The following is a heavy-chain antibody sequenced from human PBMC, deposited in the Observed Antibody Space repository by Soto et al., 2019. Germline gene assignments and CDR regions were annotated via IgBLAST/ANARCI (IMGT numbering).Heavy chain of an antibody. J-gene: IGHJ4*02. D-gene: IGHD4-17*01. V-gene: IGHV5-51*01. Sequence: EVQLVQSGVEVKEPGESLKISCKGSGYTFPSYWIGWVRQMPGKGLEWMGIIYPDDSDTRYSPSFQGLVTISADKSISTAYLQWSSLTASDTAMYYCARLVTTVTPPDYWGQGTLVTVSS. CDR2: IYPDDSDT. CDR1: GYTFPSYW. CDR3: ARLVTTVTPPDY.